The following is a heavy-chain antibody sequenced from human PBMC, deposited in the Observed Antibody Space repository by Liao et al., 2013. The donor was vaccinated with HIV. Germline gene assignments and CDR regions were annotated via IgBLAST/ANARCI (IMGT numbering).Heavy chain of an antibody. CDR3: ARGIPNGPQDYYYYYMDV. CDR1: GGSISSGSYY. J-gene: IGHJ6*03. CDR2: INHSGST. Sequence: QVQLQESGPGLVKPSQTLSLTCTVSGGSISSGSYYWSWIRQPAGKGLEWIGEINHSGSTNYNPSLKSRVTISLDTSKKQFSLKLSSMTAADTAVYYCARGIPNGPQDYYYYYMDVWGKGTTVTVSS. V-gene: IGHV4-61*02. D-gene: IGHD2-2*02.